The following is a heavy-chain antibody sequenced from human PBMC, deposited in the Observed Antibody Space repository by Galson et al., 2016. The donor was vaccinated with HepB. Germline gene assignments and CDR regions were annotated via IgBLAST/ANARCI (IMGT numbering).Heavy chain of an antibody. D-gene: IGHD4-17*01. CDR3: YGHLDY. CDR2: IWHDGSKT. J-gene: IGHJ4*02. Sequence: SLRLSCAASGFSFRAYVMHWVRQAPAKGLEWVAVIWHDGSKTNFVDSVKGRFTVTRDNSRNTLYLQMNSLTTEDTALYYCYGHLDYWGRGTLVTVSS. V-gene: IGHV3-33*03. CDR1: GFSFRAYV.